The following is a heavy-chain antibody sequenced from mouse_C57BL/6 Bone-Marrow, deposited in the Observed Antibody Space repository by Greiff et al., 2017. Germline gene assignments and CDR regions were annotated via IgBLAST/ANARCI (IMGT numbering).Heavy chain of an antibody. V-gene: IGHV1-53*01. CDR2: INPSNGGT. Sequence: QVQLQQSGTELVKPGASVKLSCKASGYTFTSYWMHWVKQRPGQGLEWIGNINPSNGGTNYNEKFKSKATLTVDKSSSTAYMQLSSLTSEDSAVYYWARETPGSSDWYFDVWGTGTTVTVSS. D-gene: IGHD1-1*01. CDR3: ARETPGSSDWYFDV. CDR1: GYTFTSYW. J-gene: IGHJ1*03.